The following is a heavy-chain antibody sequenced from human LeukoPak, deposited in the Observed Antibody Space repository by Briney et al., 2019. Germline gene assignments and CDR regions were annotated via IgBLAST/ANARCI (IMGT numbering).Heavy chain of an antibody. Sequence: SETLSLTCTVSGGSISSGGYYWSWIRQHPGKGLEWIGYIYYSGSTYYNPSLKSRVTISVDTSKNQFSLKLSSVTAADTAVYYCARSRSTTTYYGMDVWGQGTTVTVSS. CDR1: GGSISSGGYY. V-gene: IGHV4-31*03. J-gene: IGHJ6*02. CDR2: IYYSGST. CDR3: ARSRSTTTYYGMDV. D-gene: IGHD2-2*01.